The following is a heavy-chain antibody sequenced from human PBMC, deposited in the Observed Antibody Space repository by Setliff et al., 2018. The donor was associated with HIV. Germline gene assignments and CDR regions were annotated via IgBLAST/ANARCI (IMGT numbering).Heavy chain of an antibody. CDR1: GYTFSNYC. Sequence: GESLKIYCKDSGYTFSNYCIAWVRQMPGKGLEWMGIIYPGNSDTTYSPSFQGQVTISADKYISTAYLQWSSLKASDTAMYYCAKHLSPGSGWYSKARGMDVWGQGTTVTVSS. CDR2: IYPGNSDT. V-gene: IGHV5-51*01. J-gene: IGHJ6*02. CDR3: AKHLSPGSGWYSKARGMDV. D-gene: IGHD6-19*01.